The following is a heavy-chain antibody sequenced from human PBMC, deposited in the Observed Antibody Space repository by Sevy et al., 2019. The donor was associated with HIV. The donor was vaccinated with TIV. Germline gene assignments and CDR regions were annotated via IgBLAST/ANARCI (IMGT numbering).Heavy chain of an antibody. CDR2: LSFGCGKI. Sequence: GGSLRLSCAASGFDFSIYTMSWVRQAPGKGLEWVSTLSFGCGKINYADSVKGRFTISRDNSKSTVYLQMNNMRVEDTAVYYCAREGCTKPHDYWGQGTLVTVSS. V-gene: IGHV3-23*01. CDR1: GFDFSIYT. J-gene: IGHJ4*02. D-gene: IGHD2-8*01. CDR3: AREGCTKPHDY.